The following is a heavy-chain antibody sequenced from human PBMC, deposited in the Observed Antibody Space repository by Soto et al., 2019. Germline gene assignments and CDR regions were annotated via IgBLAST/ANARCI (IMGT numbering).Heavy chain of an antibody. Sequence: SETLSLTCTVSGCSISSYYWSWIRQPPGKGLEWIGYIYYSGSTNYNPSLKSRVTISVDTSKNQFSLKLSSVTAADTAVYYCARGVPVYDYIWGSYRSCRFDYWGQGTLVTVSS. CDR1: GCSISSYY. CDR2: IYYSGST. J-gene: IGHJ4*02. CDR3: ARGVPVYDYIWGSYRSCRFDY. V-gene: IGHV4-59*01. D-gene: IGHD3-16*02.